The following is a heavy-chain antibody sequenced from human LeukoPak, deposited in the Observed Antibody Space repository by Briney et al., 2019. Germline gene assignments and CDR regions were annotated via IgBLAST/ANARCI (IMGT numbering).Heavy chain of an antibody. CDR1: GGTFSSYA. V-gene: IGHV1-69*13. CDR3: ARGGYGDYPNYYYYHYMDV. D-gene: IGHD4-17*01. Sequence: SVKVSCKASGGTFSSYAISWVRQAPGQGLEWMGGIIPIFGTANYAQKFQGRVTITADESTSTAYMELSSLRSEDTAVYYCARGGYGDYPNYYYYHYMDVWGKGTTVTVSS. J-gene: IGHJ6*03. CDR2: IIPIFGTA.